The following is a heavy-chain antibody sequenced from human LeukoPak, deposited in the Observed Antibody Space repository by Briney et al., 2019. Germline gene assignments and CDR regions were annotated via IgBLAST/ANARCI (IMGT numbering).Heavy chain of an antibody. D-gene: IGHD2-2*01. CDR1: GYSFTSYW. J-gene: IGHJ4*02. V-gene: IGHV5-51*01. CDR2: IYPGDSDT. Sequence: GESLKISCKGSGYSFTSYWIGWVRQMPGKGLEWMGIIYPGDSDTRYSPSFQGQVTISADESISTAYLQWSSLKASDTAMYYCARQDRCSSTSCLPRYWGQGTLVTVSS. CDR3: ARQDRCSSTSCLPRY.